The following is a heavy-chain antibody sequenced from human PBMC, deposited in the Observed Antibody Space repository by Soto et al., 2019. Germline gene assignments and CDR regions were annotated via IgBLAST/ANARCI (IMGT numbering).Heavy chain of an antibody. D-gene: IGHD2-2*03. CDR1: GGSISSSSYF. CDR2: IYSSENT. J-gene: IGHJ6*02. CDR3: ARVNGYCISTNCHGYYGMDV. V-gene: IGHV4-39*01. Sequence: AETLSLTCTVSGGSISSSSYFWGWIRQPPGKGLEWIGSIYSSENTYYNPGLLSRVTISVDTSKNEFSLRMRSVTAADTAVYYCARVNGYCISTNCHGYYGMDVWGQGTTVT.